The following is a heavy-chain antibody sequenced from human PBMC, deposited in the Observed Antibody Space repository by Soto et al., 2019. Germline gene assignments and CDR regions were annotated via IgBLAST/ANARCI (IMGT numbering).Heavy chain of an antibody. V-gene: IGHV3-30*18. Sequence: QVQLVESGGGVVQPGRSLRLSCAASGFPFSDYAMHWVRQAPGKGLELVAVISFDGSNTYYADSVKGRFTVSRDNSKHTLSLQMNSLRCDETALYYCAKALRGGCDYWGQGALVTVSS. CDR2: ISFDGSNT. CDR1: GFPFSDYA. D-gene: IGHD3-10*01. CDR3: AKALRGGCDY. J-gene: IGHJ4*02.